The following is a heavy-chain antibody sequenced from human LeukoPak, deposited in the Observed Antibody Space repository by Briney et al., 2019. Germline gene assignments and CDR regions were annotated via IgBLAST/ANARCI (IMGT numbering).Heavy chain of an antibody. V-gene: IGHV4-34*01. Sequence: PSETLSLTCAVYGGSFSGYYWSWIRQPPGKGLEWIGEINHSGSTNYNPSLKSRVTISVDTSKNQFSLKLSSVTAADTAVYYCARRSAARDGFDIWGQGTMVTVSS. CDR3: ARRSAARDGFDI. CDR2: INHSGST. D-gene: IGHD6-6*01. J-gene: IGHJ3*02. CDR1: GGSFSGYY.